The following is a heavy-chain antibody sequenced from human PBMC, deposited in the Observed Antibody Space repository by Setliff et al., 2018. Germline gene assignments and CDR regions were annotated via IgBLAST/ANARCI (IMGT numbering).Heavy chain of an antibody. CDR2: INPHGSEK. D-gene: IGHD3-10*01. J-gene: IGHJ4*02. Sequence: GGSLRLSCTASGLSYTNDWVSWVRQAPGKGLEWLASINPHGSEKYYADSVKGRFTTSRDNAKNSLSLQMNNLRTEDTAVYYCFGAGTCSYWGQGTLVTVSS. V-gene: IGHV3-7*01. CDR1: GLSYTNDW. CDR3: FGAGTCSY.